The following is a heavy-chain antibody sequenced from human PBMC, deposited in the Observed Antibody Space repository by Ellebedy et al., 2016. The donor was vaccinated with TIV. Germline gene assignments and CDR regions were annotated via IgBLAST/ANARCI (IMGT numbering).Heavy chain of an antibody. CDR1: GFTFSNAW. V-gene: IGHV3-15*01. CDR3: TTGYNY. Sequence: GGSLRLSCAASGFTFSNAWMSWVRQAPGKGLEWVGRIKRKTDGGTTEYAAPVKGRFTISRDDSKNTLYVQMNSLKTEDTAVYYCTTGYNYWGQGTLVTVSS. D-gene: IGHD5-18*01. CDR2: IKRKTDGGTT. J-gene: IGHJ4*02.